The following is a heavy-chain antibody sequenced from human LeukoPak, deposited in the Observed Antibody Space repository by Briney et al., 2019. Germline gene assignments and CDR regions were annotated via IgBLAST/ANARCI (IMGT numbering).Heavy chain of an antibody. CDR2: IYYSGST. J-gene: IGHJ4*02. D-gene: IGHD3-22*01. CDR1: GGSISSGGYY. CDR3: ATSHDSSGYYYSDY. V-gene: IGHV4-31*03. Sequence: SETLSLTCTVSGGSISSGGYYWSWIRQHPGKGLEWIGYIYYSGSTYYNPSLKSRVTISVDTSKNQFSLKLSSVTAADTAVYYCATSHDSSGYYYSDYWGQGTLVTVSS.